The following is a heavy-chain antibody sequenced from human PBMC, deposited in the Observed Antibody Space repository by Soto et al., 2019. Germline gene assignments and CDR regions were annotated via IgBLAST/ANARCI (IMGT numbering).Heavy chain of an antibody. D-gene: IGHD3-10*01. CDR3: AKGSGYYGSGSRNNHLDY. J-gene: IGHJ4*02. V-gene: IGHV3-30*18. Sequence: GGSLRLSCAASGFTFSSYGMHWVRQAPGKGLEWVAVISYDGSNKYYADSVKGRFTISRDNSKNTLYLQMNSLRAEDTAVYYCAKGSGYYGSGSRNNHLDYWGQGTLVTVSS. CDR1: GFTFSSYG. CDR2: ISYDGSNK.